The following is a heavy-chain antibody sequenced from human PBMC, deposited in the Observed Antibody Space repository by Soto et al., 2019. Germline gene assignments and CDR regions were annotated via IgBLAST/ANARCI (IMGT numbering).Heavy chain of an antibody. CDR3: AKTRQAPVGTHFFDL. Sequence: GGSLRLSCEGSGFTFSSFAMGWVRQAPGKGLEWLSSVSADGVSSFSADSVRGRFRVSRDNSKNTLFLQMRFLRVEDTAVYYCAKTRQAPVGTHFFDLWGQGTQVTVSS. J-gene: IGHJ4*02. V-gene: IGHV3-23*01. CDR2: VSADGVSS. CDR1: GFTFSSFA.